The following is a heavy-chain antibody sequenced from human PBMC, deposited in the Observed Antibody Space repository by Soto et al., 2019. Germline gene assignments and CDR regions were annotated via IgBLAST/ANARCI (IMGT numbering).Heavy chain of an antibody. CDR3: ARETFYYDTSTYAFDI. J-gene: IGHJ3*02. D-gene: IGHD3-16*01. V-gene: IGHV4-31*01. CDR1: GGSINTSGFY. Sequence: SETLSLTCTVSGGSINTSGFYWSWLRQHPGKGLEWIGYIYYAGTMYYNPSLESPVSLSVDTSKNQFSLKMSSVTAADTAVYYCARETFYYDTSTYAFDIWAQGTMVTVS. CDR2: IYYAGTM.